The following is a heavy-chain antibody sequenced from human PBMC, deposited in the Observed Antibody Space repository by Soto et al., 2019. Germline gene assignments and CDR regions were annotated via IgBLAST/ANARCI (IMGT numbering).Heavy chain of an antibody. Sequence: TPSETLSLTCVVSGYSISSGYYWAWVRQPPGKELEWIGSIYHSGKTYYKPSLRSRVTVSVDTSKNQFSMKLISVTAADTAVYYCARDKRVTMIGGWFDPWGQGTLVTVSS. J-gene: IGHJ5*02. D-gene: IGHD3-22*01. CDR1: GYSISSGYY. CDR2: IYHSGKT. V-gene: IGHV4-38-2*02. CDR3: ARDKRVTMIGGWFDP.